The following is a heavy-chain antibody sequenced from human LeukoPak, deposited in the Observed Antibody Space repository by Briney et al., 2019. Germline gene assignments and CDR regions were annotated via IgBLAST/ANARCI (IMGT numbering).Heavy chain of an antibody. J-gene: IGHJ5*02. CDR2: IYHSGST. D-gene: IGHD3-3*01. V-gene: IGHV4-38-2*01. CDR3: ARHGYRSGPNNWFDP. CDR1: GYSISSGYY. Sequence: SETLSLNCAVSGYSISSGYYWGWIRQPPGKGLEWIESIYHSGSTYYNPSLKSRVTISVATSKNQYSLKLSSVTAADTAVYYSARHGYRSGPNNWFDPWGQGTLVTVSS.